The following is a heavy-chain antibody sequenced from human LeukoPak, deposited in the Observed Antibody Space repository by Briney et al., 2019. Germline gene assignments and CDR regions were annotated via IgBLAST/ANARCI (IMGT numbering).Heavy chain of an antibody. D-gene: IGHD3-10*01. CDR2: IYYSGST. V-gene: IGHV4-39*01. Sequence: SETLSLTCTVSGGSISSSSYSWGWIRQPPGKGLEWIGSIYYSGSTYYNPSLKSRVTISVDTSKNQFSLKLSSVTAADTAVYYCARFYGSGSYYPHFDYWGQGTLVTVSS. J-gene: IGHJ4*02. CDR1: GGSISSSSYS. CDR3: ARFYGSGSYYPHFDY.